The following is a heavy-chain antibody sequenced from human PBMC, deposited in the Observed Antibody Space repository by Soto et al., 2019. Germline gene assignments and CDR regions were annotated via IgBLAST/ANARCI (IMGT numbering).Heavy chain of an antibody. V-gene: IGHV2-5*02. CDR1: GFSLSSPGMN. D-gene: IGHD3-16*01. J-gene: IGHJ4*02. Sequence: QVTLKESGPTLVKPTQTLTLTCTFSGFSLSSPGMNVGWIRQPPGKALEWLGMVYWDDDKRYNPSLKDRVTIPKDNSKNQVVLTTTNMDPVDTGTYYCAHREGRSCLCDKWGQGTLVTVSS. CDR2: VYWDDDK. CDR3: AHREGRSCLCDK.